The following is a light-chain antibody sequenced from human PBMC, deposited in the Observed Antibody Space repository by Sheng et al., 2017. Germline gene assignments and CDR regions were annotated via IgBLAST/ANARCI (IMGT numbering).Light chain of an antibody. J-gene: IGKJ1*01. Sequence: EIVLTQSPGTLSLSPGERATLSCRASQSVSSRYLAWYQQKPGQAPRLLMNGASSRATGTPDRFSGSGSGTEFTLTISSLQSEDFAIYYCLQYNNLSWTFGQGTKVEVK. CDR2: GAS. CDR1: QSVSSRY. CDR3: LQYNNLSWT. V-gene: IGKV3-20*01.